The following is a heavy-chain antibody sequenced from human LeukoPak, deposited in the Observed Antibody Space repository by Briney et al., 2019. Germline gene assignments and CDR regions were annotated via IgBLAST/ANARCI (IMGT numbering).Heavy chain of an antibody. D-gene: IGHD6-13*01. CDR1: GYTFTSHY. CDR2: IHPGGGNT. Sequence: ASVKVSCKASGYTFTSHYFHWLCQAPGQGLEWMGVIHPGGGNTRSTENFQDSVTMDRDTTTSTVYLELRSLTSPDTAVYYCARDCSSPACEGPVLDFWGEGTLVTVSS. CDR3: ARDCSSPACEGPVLDF. V-gene: IGHV1-46*01. J-gene: IGHJ4*02.